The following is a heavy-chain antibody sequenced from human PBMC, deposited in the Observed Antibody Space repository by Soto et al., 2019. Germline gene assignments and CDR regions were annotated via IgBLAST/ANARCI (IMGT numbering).Heavy chain of an antibody. CDR2: IKSNTDGGTT. CDR3: TTDWDYYDSSGYTYYYYYGMDV. J-gene: IGHJ6*02. D-gene: IGHD3-22*01. V-gene: IGHV3-15*07. CDR1: GFTFSNAW. Sequence: GGSLRLSCAASGFTFSNAWMNWVRQAPGKGLEWVGRIKSNTDGGTTDYAAPVKGRFTISRDDSKNTLYLQMNSLKTEDTAVYYCTTDWDYYDSSGYTYYYYYGMDVWGQGTTVTVSS.